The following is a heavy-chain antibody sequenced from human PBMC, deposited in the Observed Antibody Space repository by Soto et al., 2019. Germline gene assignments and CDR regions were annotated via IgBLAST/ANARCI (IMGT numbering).Heavy chain of an antibody. CDR2: MYSGGST. J-gene: IGHJ4*02. Sequence: HPGGSLRLSCAASGFTVSSNFMTWVRQAPGKGLDWVSLMYSGGSTSYADSVKGRFTVSRDSSKNTLYLQMNNLRAEDTAVYYCARVPSYYHFDFWGQGALVTVSS. D-gene: IGHD1-26*01. CDR3: ARVPSYYHFDF. V-gene: IGHV3-66*01. CDR1: GFTVSSNF.